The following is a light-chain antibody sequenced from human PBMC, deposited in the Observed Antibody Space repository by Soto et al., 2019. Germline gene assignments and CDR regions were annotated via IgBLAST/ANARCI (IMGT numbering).Light chain of an antibody. Sequence: EIVLTQSPGTLSLSPGERATLSCRASRSVTSNYLAWYQQKPGQAPRLLIFGASSRATGIPDKFSGSGSGTDFTLTISRLEPDDFAVYYCQRYGGPSWTFGQGTRVEIK. CDR1: RSVTSNY. J-gene: IGKJ1*01. V-gene: IGKV3-20*01. CDR3: QRYGGPSWT. CDR2: GAS.